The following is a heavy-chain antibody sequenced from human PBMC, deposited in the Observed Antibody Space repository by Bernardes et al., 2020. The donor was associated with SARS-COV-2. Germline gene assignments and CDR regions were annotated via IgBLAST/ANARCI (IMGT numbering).Heavy chain of an antibody. CDR3: ARAHYYDSSGYGYYYYGMDV. J-gene: IGHJ6*02. D-gene: IGHD3-22*01. CDR2: IGTAGDT. V-gene: IGHV3-13*01. CDR1: GFTFSSYD. Sequence: GGSLRLSCAASGFTFSSYDMHWVRQATGKGLEWVSVIGTAGDTYYPGSVKGRFTISRENAKNSLYLQMNSLRAGDTAVYYCARAHYYDSSGYGYYYYGMDVWGQGTTVTVPS.